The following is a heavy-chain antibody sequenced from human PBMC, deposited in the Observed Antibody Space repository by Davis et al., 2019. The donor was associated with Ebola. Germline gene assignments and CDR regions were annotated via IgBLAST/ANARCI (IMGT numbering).Heavy chain of an antibody. J-gene: IGHJ3*02. Sequence: GESLKISCAASGFTFSSYAMHWVRQAPGKGLEWVAVISYDGSNKYYADSVKGRFTISRDNSKNTLYLQMNSLRAEDTAVYYCARDPSSGVPEGAFDIWGQGTMVTVSS. CDR3: ARDPSSGVPEGAFDI. V-gene: IGHV3-30*04. D-gene: IGHD6-25*01. CDR1: GFTFSSYA. CDR2: ISYDGSNK.